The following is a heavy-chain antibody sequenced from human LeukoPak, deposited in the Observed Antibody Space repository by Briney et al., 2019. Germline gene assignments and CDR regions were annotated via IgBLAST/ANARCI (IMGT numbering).Heavy chain of an antibody. CDR3: ARDIVVVVAATGPFDY. Sequence: GGSLRLSCAASGFTFSSYAMHWVRQAPGKGLEWVAVISYDGSNKYYADSVKGRFTISRDNSKNTLYLQMNSLRAEDTAVCYCARDIVVVVAATGPFDYWGQGTLVTVSS. CDR1: GFTFSSYA. J-gene: IGHJ4*02. V-gene: IGHV3-30-3*01. CDR2: ISYDGSNK. D-gene: IGHD2-15*01.